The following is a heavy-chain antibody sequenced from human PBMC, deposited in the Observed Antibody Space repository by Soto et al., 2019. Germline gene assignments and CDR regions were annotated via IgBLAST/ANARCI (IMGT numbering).Heavy chain of an antibody. CDR3: ARDIRDVEAFDI. CDR2: ISSSSSYI. Sequence: PGGSLRLSCAASGFTFSSYSMNWVRQAPGKGLEWVSSISSSSSYIYYADSVKGRFTISRDNAKNSLYLQMNSLRAEDTAVYYCARDIRDVEAFDIWGQGTMVTVSS. D-gene: IGHD2-15*01. V-gene: IGHV3-21*01. J-gene: IGHJ3*02. CDR1: GFTFSSYS.